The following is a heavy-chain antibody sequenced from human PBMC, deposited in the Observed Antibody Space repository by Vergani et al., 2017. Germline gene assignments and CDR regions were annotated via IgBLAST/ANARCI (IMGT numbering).Heavy chain of an antibody. D-gene: IGHD5-18*01. V-gene: IGHV4-39*01. CDR2: IYYSAST. CDR1: GGSISSTTYY. Sequence: QAQLQESGPGLVKPSETLSLTCTVSGGSISSTTYYWGWFRQPPGKGLEWIGSIYYSASTYYNPSLKSRVTIFVDTSKNQFSLRLNSLTAADTAVYYCASSIQIPRGYTYGYFDCWGQGTLVTVSS. CDR3: ASSIQIPRGYTYGYFDC. J-gene: IGHJ4*02.